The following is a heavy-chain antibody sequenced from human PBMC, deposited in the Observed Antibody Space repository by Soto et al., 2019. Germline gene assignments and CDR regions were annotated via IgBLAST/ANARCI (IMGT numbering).Heavy chain of an antibody. CDR2: ISDTSIDT. CDR3: AKTAATPFGDFGFDR. CDR1: RFPFGDYP. V-gene: IGHV3-23*01. Sequence: GWSLRLSCLASRFPFGDYPMNWVRQAPGKGLEWVSGISDTSIDTYYADSVKGRFTISRDNSQSMLFLHMSSLRAEDTALYYCAKTAATPFGDFGFDRWGKGTLVTV. J-gene: IGHJ5*02. D-gene: IGHD4-17*01.